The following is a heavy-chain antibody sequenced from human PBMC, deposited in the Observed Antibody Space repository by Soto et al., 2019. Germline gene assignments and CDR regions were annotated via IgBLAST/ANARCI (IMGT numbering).Heavy chain of an antibody. CDR3: AREPLCGGRCYDNYFDP. CDR2: INIGNGNT. Sequence: ASVKVSCKASGYTFTYYPIHWVRQAPGQRLEWMGWINIGNGNTASSQKFQDRVAITRETSASTAYMELTSLRSEDTAVYYCAREPLCGGRCYDNYFDPWGQGTLVTVSS. J-gene: IGHJ5*02. CDR1: GYTFTYYP. V-gene: IGHV1-3*04. D-gene: IGHD2-15*01.